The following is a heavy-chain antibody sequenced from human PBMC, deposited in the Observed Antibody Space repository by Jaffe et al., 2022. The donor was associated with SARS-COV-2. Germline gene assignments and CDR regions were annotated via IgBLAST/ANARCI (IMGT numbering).Heavy chain of an antibody. Sequence: EVQLLESGGGLVQPGGSLRLSCAASGFTFSSYAMSWVRQAPGKGLEWVSAISGSGGSTYYADSVKGRFTISRDNSKNTLYLQMNSLRAEDTAVYYCAKPSKARLRYFDWLFDYWGQGTLVTVSS. D-gene: IGHD3-9*01. CDR2: ISGSGGST. CDR3: AKPSKARLRYFDWLFDY. CDR1: GFTFSSYA. J-gene: IGHJ4*02. V-gene: IGHV3-23*01.